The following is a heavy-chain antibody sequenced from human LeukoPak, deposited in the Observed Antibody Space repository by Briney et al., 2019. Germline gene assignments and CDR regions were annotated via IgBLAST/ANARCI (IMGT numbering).Heavy chain of an antibody. D-gene: IGHD3-3*01. Sequence: ASVKVSCKASGYTFTSYGISWVRQAPGQGLEWMGWISAYNGNTNYAQKLQGRVTMTTDTSTSTAYMELSSLRSEDTAVYYCATGVAIFGVVTSDYWGQGTLVTVSS. V-gene: IGHV1-18*01. CDR1: GYTFTSYG. CDR3: ATGVAIFGVVTSDY. CDR2: ISAYNGNT. J-gene: IGHJ4*02.